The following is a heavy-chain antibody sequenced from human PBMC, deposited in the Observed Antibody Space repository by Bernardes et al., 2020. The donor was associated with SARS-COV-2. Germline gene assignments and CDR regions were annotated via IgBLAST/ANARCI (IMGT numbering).Heavy chain of an antibody. V-gene: IGHV3-48*03. CDR1: GFIFSSYA. CDR3: AALVDLANYEFSSGYYWDV. Sequence: GGSLRLSCEASGFIFSSYAMNWVRQAPGKGLEWVSYISSSGSTRSYADSVKGRFTISRDNAKNSFYLQMNSLRAEDTAVYYCAALVDLANYEFSSGYYWDVWGKGTTVIVA. CDR2: ISSSGSTR. D-gene: IGHD3-3*01. J-gene: IGHJ6*03.